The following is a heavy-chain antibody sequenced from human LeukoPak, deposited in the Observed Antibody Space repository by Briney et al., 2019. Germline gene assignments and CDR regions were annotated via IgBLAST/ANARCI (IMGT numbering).Heavy chain of an antibody. V-gene: IGHV1-8*01. CDR2: MNPNSGTT. CDR3: ARGDGYNAFDI. J-gene: IGHJ3*02. Sequence: ASVKVSCRTSGYTFTSHDIHWVRQATGQGLEYMGWMNPNSGTTGYAQMFQGRVTMTRSTSVGTAYMELSSLRSEDTAVYYCARGDGYNAFDIWGQGTMVTVSS. D-gene: IGHD5-24*01. CDR1: GYTFTSHD.